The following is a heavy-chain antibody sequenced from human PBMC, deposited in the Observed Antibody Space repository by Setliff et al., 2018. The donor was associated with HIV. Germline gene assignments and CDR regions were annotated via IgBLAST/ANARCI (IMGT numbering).Heavy chain of an antibody. V-gene: IGHV1-2*02. CDR3: ARDHYGSGSYLFDY. J-gene: IGHJ4*02. Sequence: ASVKVSCKSSGYTFTDYSMHWVRQAPGQGLEWMGWINPNSGGTNYAQKFQGRVTMTRDTSISTAYMELSRLRFDDTAVYYCARDHYGSGSYLFDYWGQGTLVTVSS. D-gene: IGHD3-10*01. CDR2: INPNSGGT. CDR1: GYTFTDYS.